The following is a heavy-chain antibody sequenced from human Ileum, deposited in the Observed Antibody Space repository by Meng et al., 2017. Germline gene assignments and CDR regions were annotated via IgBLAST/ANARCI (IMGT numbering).Heavy chain of an antibody. CDR2: VYDGEAP. CDR1: GDSLIAYN. D-gene: IGHD2-21*02. CDR3: ARQTATYPSNWFDP. Sequence: QVLLQESGPGLVKPSETLFLTCSVSGDSLIAYNWNWIRQAPGKGLEWLGYVYDGEAPNYNPSLQSRLTISMDKSANQFSLRLNSVTAGDTAVYYCARQTATYPSNWFDPWGQGILVTVSS. V-gene: IGHV4-59*08. J-gene: IGHJ5*02.